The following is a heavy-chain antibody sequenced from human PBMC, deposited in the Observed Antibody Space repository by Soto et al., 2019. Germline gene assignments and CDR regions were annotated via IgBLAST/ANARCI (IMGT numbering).Heavy chain of an antibody. V-gene: IGHV5-10-1*01. CDR2: IDPSDSYT. CDR3: ARSDIVVVPAAIYGMDV. D-gene: IGHD2-2*01. Sequence: GESLKISCKGSGYSFTSYWISWVRQMPGKGLEWMGRIDPSDSYTNYSLSFQGHVTISADKSISTAYLQWSSLKASDTAMYYCARSDIVVVPAAIYGMDVWGQGTTVTVSS. CDR1: GYSFTSYW. J-gene: IGHJ6*02.